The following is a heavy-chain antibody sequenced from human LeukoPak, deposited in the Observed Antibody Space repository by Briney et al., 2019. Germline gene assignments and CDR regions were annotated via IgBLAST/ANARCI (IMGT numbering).Heavy chain of an antibody. CDR2: IVPIFGTA. J-gene: IGHJ1*01. D-gene: IGHD2-21*01. V-gene: IGHV1-69*13. Sequence: ASVKVSCKASGGTFSSHAISWVRQAPGQGLEWMGGIVPIFGTAKYAQKFQGRVTITADESTSTAYMELSSLRSEDTAVYYCARDSSEFRSLIPHWGQGTLVTVSS. CDR1: GGTFSSHA. CDR3: ARDSSEFRSLIPH.